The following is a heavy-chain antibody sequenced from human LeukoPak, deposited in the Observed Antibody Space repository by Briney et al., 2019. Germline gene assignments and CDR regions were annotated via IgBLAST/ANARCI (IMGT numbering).Heavy chain of an antibody. CDR1: GFTFSSYS. CDR2: ISSSSSTI. CDR3: ARGGPPEYYYDSSGYSFGFDY. D-gene: IGHD3-22*01. Sequence: GGSLRLSCAASGFTFSSYSMNWVRQAPGKGLEWVSYISSSSSTIYYADSVKGRFTTSRDNAKNSLYLQMNSLRAEDTAVYYCARGGPPEYYYDSSGYSFGFDYWGQGTLVTVSS. J-gene: IGHJ4*02. V-gene: IGHV3-48*04.